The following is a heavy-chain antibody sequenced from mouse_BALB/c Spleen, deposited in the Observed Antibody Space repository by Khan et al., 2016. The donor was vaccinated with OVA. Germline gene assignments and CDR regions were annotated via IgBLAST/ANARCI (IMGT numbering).Heavy chain of an antibody. CDR2: INPTSGYT. V-gene: IGHV1-7*01. CDR3: TRVRIDY. CDR1: GYTFSTYW. Sequence: QVQLQQSGAALAKPGASVKMSCKASGYTFSTYWMHWVKQRPGQGLEWIGYINPTSGYTDYNEKFKDKATLSADNSSHTAYMQLSRLTSEDAAVYDYTRVRIDYWGQGTTLTVSS. J-gene: IGHJ2*01.